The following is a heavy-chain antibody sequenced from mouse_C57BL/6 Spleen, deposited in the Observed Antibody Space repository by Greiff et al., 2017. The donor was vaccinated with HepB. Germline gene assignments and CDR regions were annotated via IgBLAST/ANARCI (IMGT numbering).Heavy chain of an antibody. CDR2: INPNNGGT. CDR3: AREEDEAY. J-gene: IGHJ3*01. CDR1: GYTFTDYY. V-gene: IGHV1-26*01. Sequence: VQLQQSGPELVKPGASVKISCKASGYTFTDYYMNWVKQSHGKSLEWIGDINPNNGGTSYNQKFKGKATLTVDKSSSTAYMELRSLTSEDSAVYYCAREEDEAYWGQGTLVTVSA.